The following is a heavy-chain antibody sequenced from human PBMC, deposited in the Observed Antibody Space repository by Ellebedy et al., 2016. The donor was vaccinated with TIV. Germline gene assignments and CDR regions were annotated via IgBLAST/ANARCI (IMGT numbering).Heavy chain of an antibody. CDR2: IKTGGSET. CDR3: ARDERVILGSVVPGAIDT. D-gene: IGHD2-2*02. CDR1: GFTFSAHW. V-gene: IGHV3-7*03. Sequence: GESLKISXAASGFTFSAHWMSWVRQAPGKGLEWVANIKTGGSETYYVDSVRGRFTISRDDAKNSLSLQMSSLRAEDTAVYYCARDERVILGSVVPGAIDTWGQGTLVTV. J-gene: IGHJ4*02.